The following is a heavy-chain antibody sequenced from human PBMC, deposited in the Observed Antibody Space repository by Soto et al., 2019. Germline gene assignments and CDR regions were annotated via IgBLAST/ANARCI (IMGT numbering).Heavy chain of an antibody. J-gene: IGHJ6*02. CDR3: ARVWSSGREDYHYGMDG. V-gene: IGHV4-59*01. D-gene: IGHD6-19*01. Sequence: SAPLSLTCTVSGGSIRSYYWSWIRQPPGTGLEWIGYIYYSGSTNYNPSLQSRVTISVDTSKNQFSLKRSSVTAADTAVYYCARVWSSGREDYHYGMDGWGQGTTVTV. CDR1: GGSIRSYY. CDR2: IYYSGST.